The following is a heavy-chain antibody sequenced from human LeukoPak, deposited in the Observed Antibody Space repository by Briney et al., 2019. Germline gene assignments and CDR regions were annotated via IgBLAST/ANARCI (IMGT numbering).Heavy chain of an antibody. CDR1: GGSISGGDYY. J-gene: IGHJ4*02. Sequence: SETLSLTCTVSGGSISGGDYYWSWIRQPPGKGLEWIGYIFYSGSTYYNPSLKTRVTISVDTSKNQFSLKLSSVNAADTAVYYCARGKRGYSSSWYDYWGQGTLVTVSS. V-gene: IGHV4-30-4*01. D-gene: IGHD6-13*01. CDR2: IFYSGST. CDR3: ARGKRGYSSSWYDY.